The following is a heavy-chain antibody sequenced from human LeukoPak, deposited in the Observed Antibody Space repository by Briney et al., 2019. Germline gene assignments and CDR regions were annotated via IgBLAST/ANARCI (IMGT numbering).Heavy chain of an antibody. D-gene: IGHD6-13*01. J-gene: IGHJ6*02. Sequence: PGGSLRLSCAASGFTFSSYGMHWVRQAPGKGLEWVANIKEDGSEKYYVDSVKGRFTISRDNAKNSLYLQMSTLRAEDTAVYYCARDGYSSSFYYYYYGMDIWGQGTTVTVSS. V-gene: IGHV3-7*01. CDR3: ARDGYSSSFYYYYYGMDI. CDR1: GFTFSSYG. CDR2: IKEDGSEK.